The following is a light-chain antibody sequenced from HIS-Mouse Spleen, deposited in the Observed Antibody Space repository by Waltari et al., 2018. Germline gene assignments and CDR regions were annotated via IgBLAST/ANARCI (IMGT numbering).Light chain of an antibody. CDR2: DAS. V-gene: IGKV3-11*01. J-gene: IGKJ3*01. Sequence: EIVLTQSPATLSLSPGESATLSCRASQSVSSYLARYQQKPGQAPRLLIYDASNRATGIPARFSGSGSGTDFTLTISSLEPEDFAVYYCQQRSNWPGITFGPGTKVDIK. CDR3: QQRSNWPGIT. CDR1: QSVSSY.